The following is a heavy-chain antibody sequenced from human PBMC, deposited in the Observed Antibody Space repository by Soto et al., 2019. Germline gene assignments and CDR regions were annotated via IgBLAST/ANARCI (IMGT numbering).Heavy chain of an antibody. J-gene: IGHJ4*02. CDR3: ASGRYDASGYFDY. D-gene: IGHD3-22*01. Sequence: GASVKVSCKASGYTFTGYYMHWVRQAHGQGLEWMGWITPFNCNTKHAQKFQYRVTFTGDKSLNTAYMELSSLSSDDTDMFYCASGRYDASGYFDYWGQGTLVTVSS. V-gene: IGHV1-45*02. CDR1: GYTFTGYY. CDR2: ITPFNCNT.